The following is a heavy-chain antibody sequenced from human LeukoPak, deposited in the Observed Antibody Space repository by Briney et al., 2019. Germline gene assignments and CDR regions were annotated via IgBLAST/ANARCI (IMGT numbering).Heavy chain of an antibody. Sequence: SETLSLTCAVTGYSISSGYYWGWIRHPPGKGLEWIGSIYHSGSTYYNPSLKSRVTISVDTSKNQFSLKLSSVTAADTAVYYCARRGSSSGFDYWGQGTLVTVSS. CDR3: ARRGSSSGFDY. D-gene: IGHD6-13*01. CDR1: GYSISSGYY. V-gene: IGHV4-38-2*01. J-gene: IGHJ4*02. CDR2: IYHSGST.